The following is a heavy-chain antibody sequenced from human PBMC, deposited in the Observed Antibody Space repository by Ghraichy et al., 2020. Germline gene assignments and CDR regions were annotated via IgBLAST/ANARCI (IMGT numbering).Heavy chain of an antibody. V-gene: IGHV3-23*01. CDR3: ARGGGSGSLFDY. D-gene: IGHD6-19*01. CDR1: GFTFNSYG. Sequence: GGSLRLSCAASGFTFNSYGMSWVRQAPGKGLEWVSSTSGSSAKTFYADSVKGRFAISRDNSKNTLYLQMSSLRAEDTAVYYCARGGGSGSLFDYWGQGTLVPVSS. J-gene: IGHJ4*02. CDR2: TSGSSAKT.